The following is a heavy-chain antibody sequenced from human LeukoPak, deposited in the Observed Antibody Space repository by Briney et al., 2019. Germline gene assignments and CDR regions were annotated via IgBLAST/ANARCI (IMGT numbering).Heavy chain of an antibody. D-gene: IGHD3-22*01. CDR3: ARSDYYGSSWTDAFDI. J-gene: IGHJ3*02. CDR2: IYYSGST. Sequence: SETLSLTCTVSRGSISSSSYYWGWIRQPPGKGLEWIGSIYYSGSTYYNPSLKSRVTITVDTSKNQFSLKLNSVTAADTAVYYRARSDYYGSSWTDAFDIWGQGTMVTVSS. CDR1: RGSISSSSYY. V-gene: IGHV4-39*07.